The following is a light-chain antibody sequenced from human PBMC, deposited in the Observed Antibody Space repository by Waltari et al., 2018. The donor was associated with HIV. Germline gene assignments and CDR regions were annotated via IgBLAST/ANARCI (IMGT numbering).Light chain of an antibody. V-gene: IGLV2-14*01. CDR1: NSDVGAFGF. J-gene: IGLJ1*01. CDR3: CSYSNTIAPFYV. CDR2: GAF. Sequence: QSALTQPVSVSASPGESVTISCTGSNSDVGAFGFVSWYQQRPGKAPDLLSYGAFYQAAVASCRFSGPQSGNTSSLTISGLLTEDEGDYYCCSYSNTIAPFYVFGTGT.